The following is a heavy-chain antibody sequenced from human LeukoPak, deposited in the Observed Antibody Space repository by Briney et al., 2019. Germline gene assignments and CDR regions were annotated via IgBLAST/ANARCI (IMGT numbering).Heavy chain of an antibody. CDR3: ATFRSGGDSRGGGDFDY. CDR1: GFTFSDHY. Sequence: GGSLRLSCAASGFTFSDHYMSWIRQAPGKGLEWVSYISSSGSTIYYADSVKGRFTISRDNAKNSLYLQMNSLRAEDTAVYYGATFRSGGDSRGGGDFDYWGQGTLVTVSS. D-gene: IGHD3-3*01. J-gene: IGHJ4*02. V-gene: IGHV3-11*01. CDR2: ISSSGSTI.